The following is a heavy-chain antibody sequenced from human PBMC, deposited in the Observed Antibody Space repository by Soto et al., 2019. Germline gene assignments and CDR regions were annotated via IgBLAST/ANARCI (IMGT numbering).Heavy chain of an antibody. D-gene: IGHD3-10*01. CDR3: ARQNGECIRDHPGMDV. J-gene: IGHJ6*02. CDR1: GFTFSDYY. CDR2: ISRAGDSM. Sequence: QVQLVESGGGLVKPGGSLRLSCAASGFTFSDYYMAWIRQAPGKGMEYVSYISRAGDSMYYADSVKGRFTISRDNAKNSLSLQTNTVRAEDTAVYYCARQNGECIRDHPGMDVWGQGTTVTVSS. V-gene: IGHV3-11*01.